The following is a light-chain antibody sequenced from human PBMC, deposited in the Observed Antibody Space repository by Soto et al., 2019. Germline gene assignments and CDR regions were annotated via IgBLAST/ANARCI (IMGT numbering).Light chain of an antibody. V-gene: IGKV3-15*01. CDR2: DAS. CDR3: QQYNNWPLT. J-gene: IGKJ4*01. CDR1: QSVNRN. Sequence: EIVMTQSPATLSVSPGERATLSCRASQSVNRNLAWYQQKPGQTPRLLIYDASSRATGIPARFSGSGSGTDFTLTISSLQSEDFAVYHCQQYNNWPLTFGGGTNVEIK.